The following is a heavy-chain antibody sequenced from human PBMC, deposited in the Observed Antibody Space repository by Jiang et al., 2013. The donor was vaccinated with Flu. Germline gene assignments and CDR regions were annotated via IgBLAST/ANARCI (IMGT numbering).Heavy chain of an antibody. CDR3: ARVDLADDNVWTTYGRRVLNDGFDI. CDR2: INYSGST. V-gene: IGHV4-30-4*01. J-gene: IGHJ3*02. D-gene: IGHD3-16*01. CDR1: GGSLSGINYY. Sequence: PGLVKPSQTLSLTCTVSGGSLSGINYYWSWIRQPPGKGLEWIGYINYSGSTDYNPSLKSRVGISIDTSKNQFSLKLSSVTAADTAVYYCARVDLADDNVWTTYGRRVLNDGFDIWGQGTKVIVSS.